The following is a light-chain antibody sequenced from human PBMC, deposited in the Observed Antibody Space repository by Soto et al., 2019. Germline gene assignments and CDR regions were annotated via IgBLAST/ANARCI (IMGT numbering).Light chain of an antibody. Sequence: QSALTQPPSASGSPGQSVTLSCTGTSSDVGGYNYVPWYQHHPGKAPKLMVSEVSKRPSGVPDRFSGSKSVNTASLTVSGLQAEDEADYYCSSYAGNNNPYVFGTGTKVTVL. CDR3: SSYAGNNNPYV. V-gene: IGLV2-8*01. CDR1: SSDVGGYNY. CDR2: EVS. J-gene: IGLJ1*01.